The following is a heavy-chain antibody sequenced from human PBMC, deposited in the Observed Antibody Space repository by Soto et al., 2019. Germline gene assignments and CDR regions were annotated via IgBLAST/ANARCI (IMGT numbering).Heavy chain of an antibody. CDR1: GFTFSSYG. Sequence: GGSLRLSCAASGFTFSSYGMHWVRQAPGKGLEWVAVISYDGSNKYYADSVKGRFTISRDNSKNTLYLQMNSLRAEDTAVYYCAKDYYYGSGSYYYFDYWGQGTLVTVPQ. D-gene: IGHD3-10*01. V-gene: IGHV3-30*18. CDR3: AKDYYYGSGSYYYFDY. CDR2: ISYDGSNK. J-gene: IGHJ4*02.